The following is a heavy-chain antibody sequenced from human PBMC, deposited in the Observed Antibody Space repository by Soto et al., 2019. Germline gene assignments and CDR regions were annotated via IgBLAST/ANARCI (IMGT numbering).Heavy chain of an antibody. V-gene: IGHV4-4*07. D-gene: IGHD3-3*01. CDR2: MYTSGST. CDR1: GGSISSYY. CDR3: ARGTSARGYYGY. J-gene: IGHJ4*02. Sequence: SETLSLTCIVSGGSISSYYWSWIRQPAGKGLEWIGRMYTSGSTNYNPSLKSRVTMSVDTSKNQFSLKLSSVTAADTAVYYCARGTSARGYYGYWGQGXLVTVYS.